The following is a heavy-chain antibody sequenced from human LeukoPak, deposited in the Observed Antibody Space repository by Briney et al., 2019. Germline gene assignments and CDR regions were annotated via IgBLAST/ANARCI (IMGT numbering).Heavy chain of an antibody. CDR3: ARVSITGYYYYMDV. CDR1: GFTFSVYA. Sequence: PGGSLRLSCAASGFTFSVYAMTWVRQAPGKGLEWVSAISGSGGDTYYTDSVKGRFTISRGNSKNTLYLQMNSLRAEDTAVYYCARVSITGYYYYMDVWGKGTTVTVSS. J-gene: IGHJ6*03. D-gene: IGHD5-24*01. CDR2: ISGSGGDT. V-gene: IGHV3-23*01.